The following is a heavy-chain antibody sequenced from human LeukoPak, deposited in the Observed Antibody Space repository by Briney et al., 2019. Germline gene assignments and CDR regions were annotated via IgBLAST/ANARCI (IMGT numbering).Heavy chain of an antibody. Sequence: PGASVKVSCKASGYTFTGYYMHWVRQAPGQGLEWMGWINPNSGGTNYAQKFQGRVTMTRDTSISTAYMELSRLRSDDTAVYYCARPEATVAGYDAFDIWGQGTMVTVSS. D-gene: IGHD6-19*01. CDR2: INPNSGGT. J-gene: IGHJ3*02. V-gene: IGHV1-2*02. CDR1: GYTFTGYY. CDR3: ARPEATVAGYDAFDI.